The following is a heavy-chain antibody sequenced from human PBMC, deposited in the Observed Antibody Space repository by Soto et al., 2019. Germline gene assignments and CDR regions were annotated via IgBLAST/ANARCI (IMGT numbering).Heavy chain of an antibody. Sequence: EVQLLESGGGLVQPGGSLRLSCAASGFTFSSYAMNWVRQAPGKGLEWVSGISGSGGSTYYADSAKGRFTISRDNSKTTLYLQMNSLRAEDTAVYYCAKDYYDGSGSYYQLDYWGQGTLVTVSS. CDR3: AKDYYDGSGSYYQLDY. V-gene: IGHV3-23*01. CDR2: ISGSGGST. D-gene: IGHD3-10*01. CDR1: GFTFSSYA. J-gene: IGHJ4*02.